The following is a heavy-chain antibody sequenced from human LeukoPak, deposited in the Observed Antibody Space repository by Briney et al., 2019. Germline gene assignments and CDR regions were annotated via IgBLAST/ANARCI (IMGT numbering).Heavy chain of an antibody. CDR3: ARGVDSPDYYFYGMDV. D-gene: IGHD2-15*01. Sequence: SVKVSCKASGGTFSSYAINWARQAPGHGLEWMGRIIPILDLAHYAQRFQGRVTITADKSTSTAYMELSSLRSEDTAVYYCARGVDSPDYYFYGMDVWGQGTTVTVSS. J-gene: IGHJ6*02. CDR1: GGTFSSYA. CDR2: IIPILDLA. V-gene: IGHV1-69*04.